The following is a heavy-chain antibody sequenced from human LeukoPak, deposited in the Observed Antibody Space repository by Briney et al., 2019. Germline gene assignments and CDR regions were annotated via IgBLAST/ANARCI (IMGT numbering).Heavy chain of an antibody. CDR3: ARDSPHGDYGLYYFDY. CDR2: IYTSGST. J-gene: IGHJ4*02. Sequence: PSETLSLTCTVSGGSISSYYWSWIRQPAGKGLEWIGRIYTSGSTNYNPSLKSRVTMSVDTSKNQFSLKLSSVTAADTAVYYCARDSPHGDYGLYYFDYWGQGTLVTVSS. D-gene: IGHD4-17*01. V-gene: IGHV4-4*07. CDR1: GGSISSYY.